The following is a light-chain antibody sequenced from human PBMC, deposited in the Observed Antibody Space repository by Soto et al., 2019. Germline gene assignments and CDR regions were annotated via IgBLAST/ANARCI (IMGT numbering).Light chain of an antibody. CDR2: DAS. J-gene: IGKJ4*01. CDR1: QSVGSY. Sequence: EIVLIQSPATLSLSTGERATLSCRASQSVGSYLAWYQHKPGQAPRLLISDASNRATGIPARFSGSGSETDFTLTISSLEPEDSAVYYCQQRSNWPSLTFGGGSKVDI. V-gene: IGKV3-11*01. CDR3: QQRSNWPSLT.